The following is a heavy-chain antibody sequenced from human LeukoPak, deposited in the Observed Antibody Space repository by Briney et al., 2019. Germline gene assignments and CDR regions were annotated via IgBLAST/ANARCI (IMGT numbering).Heavy chain of an antibody. CDR1: GYSFTSYW. V-gene: IGHV5-51*03. CDR2: IYPGDSDT. CDR3: ARTVVSSGYFFDY. D-gene: IGHD3-22*01. J-gene: IGHJ4*02. Sequence: KPGESLKISCKGSGYSFTSYWIGWVRQMPGKGLEWMGIIYPGDSDTRYSPSFQGQVTISADKSISAAYLQWSSLKASDTAMYYCARTVVSSGYFFDYWGQGTLVTVSS.